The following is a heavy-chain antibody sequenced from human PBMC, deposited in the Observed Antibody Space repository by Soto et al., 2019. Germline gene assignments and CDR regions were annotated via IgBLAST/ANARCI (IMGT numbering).Heavy chain of an antibody. J-gene: IGHJ6*02. CDR1: KFTFSSYP. V-gene: IGHV3-30-3*01. D-gene: IGHD3-22*01. Sequence: QVQLVESGGGVVQPGRSLRLSCGASKFTFSSYPMHWVRQAPGKGLEWVALISFDGSNQYYADSVKGRFTISRDNSRNTLYRQMNSLRAGDTAVYFCARERSSGYYPHYDMDVWGQGTTVTVSS. CDR2: ISFDGSNQ. CDR3: ARERSSGYYPHYDMDV.